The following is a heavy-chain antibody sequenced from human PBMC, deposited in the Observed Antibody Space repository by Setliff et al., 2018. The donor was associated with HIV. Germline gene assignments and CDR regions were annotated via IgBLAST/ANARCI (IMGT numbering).Heavy chain of an antibody. Sequence: SETLSLTRTVSGASISTYYWSWIRQPPGKGLEWIGYTHISGITNYNPSLKSRLTISVDTSKTQFSLKLNSVTAADTAVYYCARVRGGTSRGFLDFWGQGTLVTVSS. J-gene: IGHJ4*02. V-gene: IGHV4-4*08. CDR1: GASISTYY. CDR2: THISGIT. CDR3: ARVRGGTSRGFLDF. D-gene: IGHD3-10*01.